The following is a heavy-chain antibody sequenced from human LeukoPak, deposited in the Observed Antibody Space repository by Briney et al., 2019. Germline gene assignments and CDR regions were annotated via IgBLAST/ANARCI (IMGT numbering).Heavy chain of an antibody. CDR1: GGSISSYY. CDR3: ARGLRYCSSTSCYKHYYMDV. V-gene: IGHV4-59*01. J-gene: IGHJ6*03. D-gene: IGHD2-2*02. Sequence: PSETLSLTCTVSGGSISSYYWSWIRQPAGKGLEWIGYIYYSGSTNYNPSLKSRVTISVDTSKNQFSLKLSSVTAADTAVYYCARGLRYCSSTSCYKHYYMDVWGKGTTVTVSS. CDR2: IYYSGST.